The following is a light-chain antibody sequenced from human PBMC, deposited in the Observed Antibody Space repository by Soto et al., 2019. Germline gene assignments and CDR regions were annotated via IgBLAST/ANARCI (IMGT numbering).Light chain of an antibody. CDR1: QSVRSNY. V-gene: IGKV3-20*01. Sequence: EIVLTQSPGTLSLSPGERATLSCRASQSVRSNYLAWYQHKPGRAPRLLIYGASSRATGIPDRFSGSGSGTDFTLSISRLEPEDFAVYYCQHYGGSPFTFGPGTKVDFK. J-gene: IGKJ3*01. CDR2: GAS. CDR3: QHYGGSPFT.